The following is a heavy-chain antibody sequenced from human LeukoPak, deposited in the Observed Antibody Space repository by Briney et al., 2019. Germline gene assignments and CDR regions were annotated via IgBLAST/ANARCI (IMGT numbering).Heavy chain of an antibody. D-gene: IGHD2-2*01. V-gene: IGHV5-51*01. J-gene: IGHJ4*02. Sequence: VESLNISCRGSGYSFTTYWIGWVRQMPGKGLEWMGIIYPVDSDTRYSPSFQGQVTMSADKSINTAYLQWSSLTASDTAVYYCARRQGCSSTSCPPDSWGEGPLVTVSS. CDR1: GYSFTTYW. CDR3: ARRQGCSSTSCPPDS. CDR2: IYPVDSDT.